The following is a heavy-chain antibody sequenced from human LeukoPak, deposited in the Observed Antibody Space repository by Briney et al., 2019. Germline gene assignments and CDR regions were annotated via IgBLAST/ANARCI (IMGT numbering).Heavy chain of an antibody. CDR1: GYTFSNSW. CDR2: IDADGGET. V-gene: IGHV3-7*02. Sequence: GGSLRLSCAASGYTFSNSWMCWVRQAPGKGLEWVGYIDADGGETHYVGSVKGRFTASTDNAQNSRYLRMYSIRAEDTAIYYCERIWYYGDNMWRDFDYWGEGALVSVS. J-gene: IGHJ4*02. CDR3: ERIWYYGDNMWRDFDY. D-gene: IGHD3-3*01.